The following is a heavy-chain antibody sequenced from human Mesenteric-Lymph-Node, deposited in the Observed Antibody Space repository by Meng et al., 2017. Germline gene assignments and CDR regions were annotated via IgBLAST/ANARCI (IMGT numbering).Heavy chain of an antibody. D-gene: IGHD4-11*01. CDR1: GGSISSCDYY. Sequence: QVPLQESGPGLVKPSQTLSLPCTVSGGSISSCDYYWSWIRQPPGKGLEWIGYIYYSGSTYYNPSLKSLVTISVDTSKNQFSLKLSSVTAADTAVYYCARDRTTGRYFDYWGQGTLVTVSS. CDR2: IYYSGST. CDR3: ARDRTTGRYFDY. V-gene: IGHV4-30-4*01. J-gene: IGHJ4*02.